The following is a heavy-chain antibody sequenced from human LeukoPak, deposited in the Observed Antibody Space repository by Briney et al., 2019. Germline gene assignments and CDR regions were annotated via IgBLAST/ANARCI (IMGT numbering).Heavy chain of an antibody. Sequence: SETLSLTCTVSGGSISSSSYYWGWIRQPPGKGLEWIGSIYYSGSTYYNPSLKSRVTISVDTSKNQFSLKLSSVTAADTAVYYCARRGAGDLDYWGQGTPVTVSS. CDR1: GGSISSSSYY. CDR2: IYYSGST. J-gene: IGHJ4*02. CDR3: ARRGAGDLDY. D-gene: IGHD3-16*01. V-gene: IGHV4-39*07.